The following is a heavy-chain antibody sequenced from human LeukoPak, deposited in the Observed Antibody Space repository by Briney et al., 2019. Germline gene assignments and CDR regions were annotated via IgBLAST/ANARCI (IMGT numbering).Heavy chain of an antibody. CDR3: ARVKYCSGGSCYFDAFDI. D-gene: IGHD2-15*01. Sequence: GGSLRPSCAASGFTVSSNYMSWVRQAPGKGLEWVSVIYSGGSTYYADSVKGRFTISRDNSKNTLYLQMNSLRAEDTAVYYCARVKYCSGGSCYFDAFDIWGQGTMVTVSS. V-gene: IGHV3-53*01. CDR2: IYSGGST. J-gene: IGHJ3*02. CDR1: GFTVSSNY.